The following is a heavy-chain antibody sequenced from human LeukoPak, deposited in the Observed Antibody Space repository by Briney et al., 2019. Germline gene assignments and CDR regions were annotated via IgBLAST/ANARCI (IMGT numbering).Heavy chain of an antibody. D-gene: IGHD6-13*01. CDR2: IKQDGSEK. V-gene: IGHV3-7*01. Sequence: GGSPRLSCAASGFTFSSYWMSWVRQAPGKGLEWVANIKQDGSEKYYVDSVKGRFTISRDNAKNSLYLQMNSLRAEDTAVYYCARVGGSSWYSEDYYYYMDVWGKGTTVTVSS. CDR3: ARVGGSSWYSEDYYYYMDV. J-gene: IGHJ6*03. CDR1: GFTFSSYW.